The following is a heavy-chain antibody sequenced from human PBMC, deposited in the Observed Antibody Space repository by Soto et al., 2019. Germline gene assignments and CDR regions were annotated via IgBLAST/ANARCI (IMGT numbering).Heavy chain of an antibody. CDR2: ISGSGGDT. Sequence: PGGSLRLSCAASGFTFSTYAMSWVRQAPGKGLEWVSVISGSGGDTYYADSVKGRFTIARDNSKNTLSLQMNSLRAEDTAVYYCAKARGSRTPAPGSYWGQGTPVNVSS. V-gene: IGHV3-23*01. D-gene: IGHD2-2*01. J-gene: IGHJ1*01. CDR1: GFTFSTYA. CDR3: AKARGSRTPAPGSY.